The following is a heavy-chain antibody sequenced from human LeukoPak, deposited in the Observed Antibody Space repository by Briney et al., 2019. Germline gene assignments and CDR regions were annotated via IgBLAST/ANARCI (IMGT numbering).Heavy chain of an antibody. V-gene: IGHV3-7*03. CDR3: ARRNAMDV. CDR2: INRDGSER. Sequence: PGGSLSLSCVASGFPFSSYWMTWVRQAPGKGLEWVANINRDGSERYYVDSVKGRFTISRDDAKSSLYLQMNSLRAEDTAVYYCARRNAMDVWGQGTTVIVFS. CDR1: GFPFSSYW. J-gene: IGHJ6*02.